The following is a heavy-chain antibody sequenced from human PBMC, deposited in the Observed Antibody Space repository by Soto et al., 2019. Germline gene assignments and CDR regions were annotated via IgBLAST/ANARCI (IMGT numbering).Heavy chain of an antibody. Sequence: EVQLVESGGGLVKPGGSLRLSCAASGFTFSNAWMSWVRQAPGKGLEWVGRIKSKTDGGTSDYAAPVKGRFTISRNDSKNTLSLQMNSLIPEDTAVYYCTTGIPDAFDIWGPGTMVTLSS. CDR3: TTGIPDAFDI. CDR1: GFTFSNAW. J-gene: IGHJ3*02. V-gene: IGHV3-15*01. CDR2: IKSKTDGGTS.